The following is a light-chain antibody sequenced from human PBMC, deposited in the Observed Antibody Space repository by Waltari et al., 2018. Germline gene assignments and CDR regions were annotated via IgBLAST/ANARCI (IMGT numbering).Light chain of an antibody. V-gene: IGKV1-33*01. Sequence: DIQMTQSPSSLSASVGDRVTITCHVSQDISHYLNWYQQKRGRAPKLLISDVSNLQRGVPSRFSGSGSGTDFTFTISSLQPEDIATYYCQQYDNVPRFGGGTKVEIK. CDR3: QQYDNVPR. CDR1: QDISHY. J-gene: IGKJ4*01. CDR2: DVS.